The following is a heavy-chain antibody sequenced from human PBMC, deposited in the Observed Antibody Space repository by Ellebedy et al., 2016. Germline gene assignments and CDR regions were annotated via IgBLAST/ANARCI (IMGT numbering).Heavy chain of an antibody. CDR1: GFTFGSYG. CDR3: ARVPVRGVYYYYMDV. CDR2: ISSNGGST. D-gene: IGHD3-10*01. J-gene: IGHJ6*03. Sequence: GGSLRLSCSASGFTFGSYGMHWVRQSPGKGLEYVSAISSNGGSTYYANSVKGRFTISRDNSKNTLYLQMGSLRAEDMAVYHCARVPVRGVYYYYMDVWGKGTTVTVSS. V-gene: IGHV3-64*01.